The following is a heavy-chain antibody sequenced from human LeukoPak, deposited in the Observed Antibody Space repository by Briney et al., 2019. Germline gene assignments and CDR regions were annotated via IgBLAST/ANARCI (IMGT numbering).Heavy chain of an antibody. D-gene: IGHD3-16*01. CDR2: INHSGST. V-gene: IGHV4-39*07. CDR1: GGSITSSSYY. CDR3: ASSGGNWFDP. J-gene: IGHJ5*02. Sequence: SETLSLTCSVSGGSITSSSYYWSWIRQPPGKGLEWIGEINHSGSTNYNPSLKSRVTISVDTSKNQFSLKLSSVTAADTAVYYCASSGGNWFDPWGQGTLVTVSS.